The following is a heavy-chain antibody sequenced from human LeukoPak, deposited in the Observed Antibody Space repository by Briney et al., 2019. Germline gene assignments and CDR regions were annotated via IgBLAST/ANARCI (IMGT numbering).Heavy chain of an antibody. Sequence: GGSLRLSCAASGFTFSSYAMSWVCQAPGKGLEWVSAISGSGGSTYYADSVKGRFTISRDNSKNTLYLQMNSLRAEDTAVYYCAKDMTMIVVVTLFDYWGQGTLVTVSS. CDR3: AKDMTMIVVVTLFDY. CDR1: GFTFSSYA. V-gene: IGHV3-23*01. CDR2: ISGSGGST. D-gene: IGHD3-22*01. J-gene: IGHJ4*02.